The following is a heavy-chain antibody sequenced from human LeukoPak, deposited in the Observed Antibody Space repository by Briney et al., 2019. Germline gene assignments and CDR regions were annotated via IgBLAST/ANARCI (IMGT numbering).Heavy chain of an antibody. V-gene: IGHV3-74*01. CDR1: GFTISSYW. J-gene: IGHJ4*02. Sequence: PGESLTLSCAGSGFTISSYWRHWVRQGPGKEGLLWVARINSDGSNIRYADSVEGRFTISRDNAKNTLDLQMNSLRAEDTAVYYCVRGAPFDYWGQGTLVTVSS. CDR3: VRGAPFDY. CDR2: INSDGSNI.